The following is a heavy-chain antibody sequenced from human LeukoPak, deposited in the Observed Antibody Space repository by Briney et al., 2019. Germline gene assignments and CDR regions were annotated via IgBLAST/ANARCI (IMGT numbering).Heavy chain of an antibody. J-gene: IGHJ4*02. CDR2: FDPEDGET. D-gene: IGHD3-16*02. V-gene: IGHV1-24*01. CDR1: GYTLTELS. Sequence: ASVKVSCKVSGYTLTELSMHWVRQAPGKGLEWVGGFDPEDGETIYAQKFQGRVTMTEDTSTDTAYMELSSLRSEDTAVYYCATIPRFGGVIVDSGIDFDYWGQGTLVTVSS. CDR3: ATIPRFGGVIVDSGIDFDY.